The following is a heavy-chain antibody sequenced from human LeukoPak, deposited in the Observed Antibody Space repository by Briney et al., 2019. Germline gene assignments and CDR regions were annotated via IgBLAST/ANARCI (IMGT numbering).Heavy chain of an antibody. CDR1: GYTFIRYG. V-gene: IGHV1-3*01. Sequence: ASVKVSCKAAGYTFIRYGISWVRQAPGQRLEWMGWINAGNGNTKYSQKFQGRVTITRDTSASTAYMELSSLRSEDTAVYYCARGYSGWFGTLGYWGQGTLVTVSS. CDR2: INAGNGNT. D-gene: IGHD1-26*01. CDR3: ARGYSGWFGTLGY. J-gene: IGHJ4*02.